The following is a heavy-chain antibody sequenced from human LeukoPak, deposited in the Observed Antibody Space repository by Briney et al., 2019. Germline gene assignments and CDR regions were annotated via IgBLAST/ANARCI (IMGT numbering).Heavy chain of an antibody. J-gene: IGHJ6*03. CDR3: ARDRGGIVVVPAAIVYYYYMDV. D-gene: IGHD2-2*02. Sequence: ASVKVSCKASGYTFTSYGISWVRQAPGQGLEWMGGISAYNGNTNYAQKLQGRVTMTTDTSTSTAYMELRSLRSDDTAVYYCARDRGGIVVVPAAIVYYYYMDVWGKGTTVTISS. V-gene: IGHV1-18*01. CDR1: GYTFTSYG. CDR2: ISAYNGNT.